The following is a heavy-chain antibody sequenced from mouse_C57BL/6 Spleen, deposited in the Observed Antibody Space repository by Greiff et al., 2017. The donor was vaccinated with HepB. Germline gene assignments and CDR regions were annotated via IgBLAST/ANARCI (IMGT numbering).Heavy chain of an antibody. Sequence: QVQLQQSGAELVRPGTSVKMSCKASGYTFTNYWIGWAKQRPGHGLEWIGDIYPGGGYTNYNEKFKGKATLTADKSSSTAYMQFSSLTSEDSAIYYCARSGRTPQASGAMDYFSQVTSVTVSS. J-gene: IGHJ4*01. V-gene: IGHV1-63*01. CDR3: ARSGRTPQASGAMDY. D-gene: IGHD3-2*02. CDR2: IYPGGGYT. CDR1: GYTFTNYW.